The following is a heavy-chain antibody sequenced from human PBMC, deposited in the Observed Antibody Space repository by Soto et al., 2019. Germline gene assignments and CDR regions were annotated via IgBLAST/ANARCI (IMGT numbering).Heavy chain of an antibody. Sequence: WNQQPPGKGLEWIGYIYYSGSTNYNPSLKSRVTISVDTSKNQFSLKLSSVTAADTAVYYCARRGTARYYYYGMDVWGQGTTVTVSS. CDR2: IYYSGST. CDR3: ARRGTARYYYYGMDV. V-gene: IGHV4-59*01. D-gene: IGHD6-13*01. J-gene: IGHJ6*02.